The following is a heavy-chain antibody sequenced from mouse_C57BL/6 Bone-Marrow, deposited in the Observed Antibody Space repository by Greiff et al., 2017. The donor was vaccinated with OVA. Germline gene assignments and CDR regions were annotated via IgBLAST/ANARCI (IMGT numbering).Heavy chain of an antibody. V-gene: IGHV1-78*01. CDR3: ARGTAVEYFDV. J-gene: IGHJ1*03. CDR1: GYTFTDYS. CDR2: IYPKDGSS. Sequence: VQLQQSDAELVKPGASVKISCKVSGYTFTDYSIHWVKQRPEQGLEWIGYIYPKDGSSRYNEKFKGKATLTEDKSSSTAYMQLNSLTSEDSAVFFYARGTAVEYFDVWGTGTTVTVSS. D-gene: IGHD1-1*01.